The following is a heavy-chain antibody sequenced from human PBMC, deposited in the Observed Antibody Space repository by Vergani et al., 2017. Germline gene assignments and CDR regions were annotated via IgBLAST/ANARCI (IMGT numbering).Heavy chain of an antibody. CDR3: ARDRGLGGYSSFDY. Sequence: QVQLQQWGAGLVKPSETLSLTCTVSGGSISSYYWSWIRQPPGKGLEWIGYIYYSGSTNYNPSLKGRVTIAVDTSKNQFSLKLSSVTAADTAVYYCARDRGLGGYSSFDYWGQGTLVTVSS. CDR2: IYYSGST. CDR1: GGSISSYY. D-gene: IGHD5-18*01. J-gene: IGHJ4*02. V-gene: IGHV4-59*01.